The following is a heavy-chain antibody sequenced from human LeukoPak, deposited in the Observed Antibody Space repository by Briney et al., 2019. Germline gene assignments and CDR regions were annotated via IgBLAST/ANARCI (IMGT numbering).Heavy chain of an antibody. Sequence: GASVKVSCKASGYTFTSYYMHWVRQAPGEGLEWMGIINPTGGSTSYAQKFQGRVTMTRDTSTSTVYMELSSLRSEDTAVYYCARDSSGWYDYWGQGTLVTVSS. CDR3: ARDSSGWYDY. CDR1: GYTFTSYY. D-gene: IGHD6-19*01. J-gene: IGHJ4*02. CDR2: INPTGGST. V-gene: IGHV1-46*01.